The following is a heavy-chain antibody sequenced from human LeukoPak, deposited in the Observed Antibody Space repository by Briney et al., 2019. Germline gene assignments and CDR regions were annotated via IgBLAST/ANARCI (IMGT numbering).Heavy chain of an antibody. J-gene: IGHJ4*02. Sequence: SETLSLTCTASGGSISSYYWSWIRQPPGKGLEWIGYIYYSGSTNYNPSLKSRVTISVDTSKNQFSLKLSSVTAADTAVYYCARGILGSGWLYFDYWGQGTLVTVSS. CDR1: GGSISSYY. V-gene: IGHV4-59*08. CDR2: IYYSGST. D-gene: IGHD6-19*01. CDR3: ARGILGSGWLYFDY.